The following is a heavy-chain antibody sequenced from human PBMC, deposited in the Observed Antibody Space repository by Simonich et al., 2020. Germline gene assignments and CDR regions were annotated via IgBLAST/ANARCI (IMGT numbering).Heavy chain of an antibody. J-gene: IGHJ3*02. CDR1: GGSISSSSYY. V-gene: IGHV4-39*01. CDR2: IYYSRST. Sequence: QLQLQESGPGLVKPSETLSLTCTVSGGSISSSSYYWGWIRQPPGKGLEWIGSIYYSRSTYHTPSIRIRVTISGDTSKNQFSLKLSSVTAADTAVYYCARHAGFAFDIWGQGTMVTVSS. D-gene: IGHD6-13*01. CDR3: ARHAGFAFDI.